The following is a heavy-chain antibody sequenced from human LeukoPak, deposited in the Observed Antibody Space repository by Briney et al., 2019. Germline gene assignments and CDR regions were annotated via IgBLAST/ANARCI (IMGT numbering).Heavy chain of an antibody. CDR2: IFPSGGEI. Sequence: PGGSLTLSCAASGFTFSTFAMIWVRQPPGKGLEWVSSIFPSGGEIHYADSVRGRFTISRDNSKSTLSLQMNSLRAEDTAVYYCARVSDYGGGIDYWGQGTLVTVSS. V-gene: IGHV3-23*01. CDR3: ARVSDYGGGIDY. CDR1: GFTFSTFA. D-gene: IGHD4-23*01. J-gene: IGHJ4*02.